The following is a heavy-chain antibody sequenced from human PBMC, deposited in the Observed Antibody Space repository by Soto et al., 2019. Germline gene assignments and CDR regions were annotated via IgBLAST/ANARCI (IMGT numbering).Heavy chain of an antibody. Sequence: ASVKVSCKASRYTFTSYEINWVRQATGPGLEWMGWMNPNSGNTGYAQKFQGRVTMTRNTSISTAYMELSSLRSEDTAAYYCARDKNRLYIGYWRQGTLVTVYS. CDR3: ARDKNRLYIGY. D-gene: IGHD3-10*01. CDR1: RYTFTSYE. J-gene: IGHJ4*02. CDR2: MNPNSGNT. V-gene: IGHV1-8*01.